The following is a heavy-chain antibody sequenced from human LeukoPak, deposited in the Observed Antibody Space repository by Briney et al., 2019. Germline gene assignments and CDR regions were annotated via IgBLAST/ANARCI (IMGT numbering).Heavy chain of an antibody. Sequence: PSETLSLTCTVSGGSISSSSYYWGWIRQPPGKGLEWLGRISSSGSTNYNPSLKSRVTISVDTSKNQFSLKLSSVTAADTAVYFCARGPYSYDSSGAFDIWGQGTMVTVSS. D-gene: IGHD3-22*01. CDR2: ISSSGST. CDR1: GGSISSSSYY. V-gene: IGHV4-39*07. CDR3: ARGPYSYDSSGAFDI. J-gene: IGHJ3*02.